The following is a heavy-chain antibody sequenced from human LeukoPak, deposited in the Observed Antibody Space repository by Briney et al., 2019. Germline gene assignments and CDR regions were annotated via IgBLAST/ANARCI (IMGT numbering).Heavy chain of an antibody. CDR1: GYTFTASY. V-gene: IGHV1-46*01. D-gene: IGHD1-26*01. Sequence: ASVKVSCKASGYTFTASYLHWVRQAPGLGLEWMGMANPTSGRTNYAQKFRGRVTMTRDTSTSTVYMELTSLRSEDTAVYYCAREPTSGSCYFDYWGQGTLVTVSS. CDR2: ANPTSGRT. CDR3: AREPTSGSCYFDY. J-gene: IGHJ4*02.